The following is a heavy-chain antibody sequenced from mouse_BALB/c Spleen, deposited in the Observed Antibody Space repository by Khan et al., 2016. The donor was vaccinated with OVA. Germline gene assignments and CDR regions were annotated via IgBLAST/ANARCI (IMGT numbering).Heavy chain of an antibody. CDR2: IDPSDSET. CDR3: ARREKYGYDPSWFAY. D-gene: IGHD2-2*01. J-gene: IGHJ3*01. V-gene: IGHV1-61*01. CDR1: GYTFTSYW. Sequence: QVQLKQSGAELVRPGASVKLSCKASGYTFTSYWMNWVKQRPGQGLEWIGMIDPSDSETHYNQIFKDKATLTVDKSSSTAYIQLSSLTSVDSAVYYCARREKYGYDPSWFAYWGQGTLVTVSA.